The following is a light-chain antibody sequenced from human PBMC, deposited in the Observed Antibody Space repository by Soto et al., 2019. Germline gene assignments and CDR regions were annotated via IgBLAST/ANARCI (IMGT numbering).Light chain of an antibody. CDR2: GAS. V-gene: IGKV3-15*01. Sequence: EIELTQSWATQSVYPGESATLSCRASQSISSNLAWYQQKPGQSPRLLIYGASSRATGVPVRFSGSGSGAEFTLTISSLQSEDFAVYYCQQYSTYTPRTFGQGTKVDIK. CDR3: QQYSTYTPRT. CDR1: QSISSN. J-gene: IGKJ1*01.